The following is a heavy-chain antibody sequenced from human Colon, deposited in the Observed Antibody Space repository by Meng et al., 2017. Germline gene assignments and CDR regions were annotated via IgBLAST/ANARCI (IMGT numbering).Heavy chain of an antibody. CDR3: ARGMLYGSGRYRFDP. J-gene: IGHJ5*02. D-gene: IGHD3-10*01. CDR1: GGSINCVCNY. Sequence: VQGLVSPPQILSLSCNVSGGSINCVCNYVIWIRQPAGNGLEWIGHMYNTESTNYNPSLKSRVTISVDTSKNQFSLKLNSVTAADTAVYYCARGMLYGSGRYRFDPWGQGTLVTVSS. CDR2: MYNTEST. V-gene: IGHV4-61*02.